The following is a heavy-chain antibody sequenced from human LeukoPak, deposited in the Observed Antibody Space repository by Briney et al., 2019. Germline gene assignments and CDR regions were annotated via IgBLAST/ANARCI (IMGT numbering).Heavy chain of an antibody. CDR3: AKAPRRATDY. D-gene: IGHD1-26*01. CDR1: GFTFSSYA. CDR2: MSYDGSNK. V-gene: IGHV3-30-3*01. J-gene: IGHJ4*02. Sequence: PGGSLRLSCAASGFTFSSYAMHWVRQAPGKGLEWVAVMSYDGSNKYYADSVKGRFTISRDNSKNTLYLQMNSLRAEDTAVYYCAKAPRRATDYWGQGTLVTVSS.